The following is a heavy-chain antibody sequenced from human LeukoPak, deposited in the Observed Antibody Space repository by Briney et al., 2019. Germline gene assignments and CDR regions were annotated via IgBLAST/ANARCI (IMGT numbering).Heavy chain of an antibody. J-gene: IGHJ4*02. CDR1: GGSISSNY. CDR3: AREEIAVTARSLDY. V-gene: IGHV4-4*07. Sequence: SETLSLTCTVSGGSISSNYWSWIRQPAGKGLEWIGRIYTNYNPSLKSRVTLPLDTSKNQFSLKLSSVTAADTAMYYCAREEIAVTARSLDYWGQGTLVTVSS. D-gene: IGHD6-19*01. CDR2: IYT.